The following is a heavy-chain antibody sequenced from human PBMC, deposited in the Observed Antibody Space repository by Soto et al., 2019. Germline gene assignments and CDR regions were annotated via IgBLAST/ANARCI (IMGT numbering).Heavy chain of an antibody. CDR3: ARDLSYCGGDCYSRLIDY. J-gene: IGHJ4*02. Sequence: GASVKVSCKASGYTFTSYGISWVRQAPGQGLEWMGWISAYNGNTNYAQKLQGRVTMTTDTSTSTAYMELRSLRSDDTAVYYCARDLSYCGGDCYSRLIDYWGQGTLVTVSS. CDR2: ISAYNGNT. V-gene: IGHV1-18*01. D-gene: IGHD2-21*02. CDR1: GYTFTSYG.